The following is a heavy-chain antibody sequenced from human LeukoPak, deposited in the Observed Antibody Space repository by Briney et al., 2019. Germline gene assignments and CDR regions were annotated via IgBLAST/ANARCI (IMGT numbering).Heavy chain of an antibody. CDR3: AKDQPGAGFDL. J-gene: IGHJ5*02. CDR2: ISGCGGSI. Sequence: GGSLRLSCVASGFSFRTYDLSWVRQAPGKGLEWVSGISGCGGSIKYADSLKGRFTISRDNSKKTLYLQMNSLAAEDTAVYYCAKDQPGAGFDLWGQGTLVTVAS. CDR1: GFSFRTYD. D-gene: IGHD1-1*01. V-gene: IGHV3-23*01.